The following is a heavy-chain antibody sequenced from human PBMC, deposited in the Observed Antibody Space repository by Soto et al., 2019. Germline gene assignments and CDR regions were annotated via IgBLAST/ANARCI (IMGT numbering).Heavy chain of an antibody. J-gene: IGHJ4*02. Sequence: QVQLVESGGGVVQPGRSLRLSCAASGFTFSSYGMHWVRQAPGKGLEWVEVISYDGSNKYYADSVKGRFTISRDNSKNTLYLQLNSLRVEDTAVYYCAKGPPEGAQPAGFDYWGQGTLVTVSS. D-gene: IGHD1-26*01. CDR1: GFTFSSYG. CDR2: ISYDGSNK. V-gene: IGHV3-30*18. CDR3: AKGPPEGAQPAGFDY.